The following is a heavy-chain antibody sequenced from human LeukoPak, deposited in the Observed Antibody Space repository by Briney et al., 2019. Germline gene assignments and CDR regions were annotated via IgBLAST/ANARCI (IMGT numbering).Heavy chain of an antibody. CDR2: IYYSGST. CDR1: GGSLSSGDYY. V-gene: IGHV4-30-4*08. CDR3: ARWTGLSDAFDI. J-gene: IGHJ3*02. D-gene: IGHD3/OR15-3a*01. Sequence: SETLSLTCTVSGGSLSSGDYYWSWIRQPPGKGLEWIGYIYYSGSTYYSPSLKSRVTISVDTSKNQFSLKLSSVTAADTAVYYCARWTGLSDAFDIWGQGTMVTVSS.